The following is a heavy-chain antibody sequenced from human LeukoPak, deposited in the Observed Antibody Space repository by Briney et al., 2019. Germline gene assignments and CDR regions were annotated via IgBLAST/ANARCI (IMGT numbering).Heavy chain of an antibody. V-gene: IGHV1-18*01. D-gene: IGHD3-10*01. J-gene: IGHJ6*02. CDR1: GYTFTSYG. CDR3: AREGYYYGSGDGMDV. CDR2: ISAYNGST. Sequence: GASVKVSCKASGYTFTSYGISWVRQAPGQGLEWMGWISAYNGSTNYAQKLQGRVTMTTDTSTSTAYMELRSLRSDDTAVYYCAREGYYYGSGDGMDVWGQGTTVTVSS.